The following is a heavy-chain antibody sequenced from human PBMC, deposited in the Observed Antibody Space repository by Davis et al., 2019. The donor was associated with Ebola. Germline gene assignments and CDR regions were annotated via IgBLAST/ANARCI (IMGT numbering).Heavy chain of an antibody. CDR3: TTGLGYCSSTSCYVLVYYGMDV. Sequence: GESLKISCAASGFTFSNAWMNWVRQAPGKGLEWVGRIKSKTDGGTTDYAAPVKGRFTISRDDSKNTLYLQMNSLKTEDTAVYYCTTGLGYCSSTSCYVLVYYGMDVWGQGTTVTVSS. D-gene: IGHD2-2*01. J-gene: IGHJ6*02. CDR2: IKSKTDGGTT. V-gene: IGHV3-15*07. CDR1: GFTFSNAW.